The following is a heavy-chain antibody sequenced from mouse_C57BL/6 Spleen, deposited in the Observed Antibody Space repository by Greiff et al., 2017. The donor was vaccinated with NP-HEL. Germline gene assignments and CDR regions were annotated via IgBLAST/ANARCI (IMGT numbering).Heavy chain of an antibody. V-gene: IGHV1-52*01. Sequence: VQLQQPGAELVRPGSSVKLSCKASGYTFTSYWMHWVKQRPIQGLEWIGNIDPSDSETHYNQKFKDKATLTVDKSSSTAYMQLSSLTSEDSAVYYCARWMDGSSLFDYWGQGTTLTVSS. CDR2: IDPSDSET. CDR1: GYTFTSYW. J-gene: IGHJ2*01. D-gene: IGHD1-1*01. CDR3: ARWMDGSSLFDY.